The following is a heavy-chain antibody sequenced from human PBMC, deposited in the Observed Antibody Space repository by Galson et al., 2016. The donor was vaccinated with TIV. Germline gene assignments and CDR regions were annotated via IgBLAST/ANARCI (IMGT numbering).Heavy chain of an antibody. V-gene: IGHV3-33*01. J-gene: IGHJ6*02. CDR1: GFSFSSYG. Sequence: SLRLSCAASGFSFSSYGMHWVRQAPGKGLEWVTFIWYDGSNKYYTDSVKGRFTISRDNSKNTLYLQINSLRAEDTAVYFCAREFYLNYYYGMDVWGQGTLVTVSS. CDR3: AREFYLNYYYGMDV. D-gene: IGHD2/OR15-2a*01. CDR2: IWYDGSNK.